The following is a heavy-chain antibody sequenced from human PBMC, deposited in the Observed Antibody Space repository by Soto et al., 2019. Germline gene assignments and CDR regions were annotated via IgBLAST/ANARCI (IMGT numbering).Heavy chain of an antibody. Sequence: GGSLILSCAASGFTFSSYPMSWDRQAPGKGLEWVSAISGRGGSTYYADSVKGRLTISRDNPKTTLYLQMNSLRAEDTPVYYCYQGHGGLEYYDILPGSGSGMGGWGQGPTVTDS. CDR2: ISGRGGST. J-gene: IGHJ6*02. CDR1: GFTFSSYP. CDR3: YQGHGGLEYYDILPGSGSGMGG. V-gene: IGHV3-23*01. D-gene: IGHD3-9*01.